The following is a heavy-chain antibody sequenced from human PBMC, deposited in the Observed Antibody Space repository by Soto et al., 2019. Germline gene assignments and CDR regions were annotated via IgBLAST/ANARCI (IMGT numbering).Heavy chain of an antibody. Sequence: SVKVSCKAPGFTFTSSAVQWVRQARGQRLEWIGWIVVGSGNTSYAQKFQERVTITRDMSTSTAYMELSSLRSEDTAVYYCAAGAKGYYDSSGYATYYYYGMDVWGQGTTVTVSS. J-gene: IGHJ6*02. V-gene: IGHV1-58*01. CDR2: IVVGSGNT. CDR1: GFTFTSSA. D-gene: IGHD3-22*01. CDR3: AAGAKGYYDSSGYATYYYYGMDV.